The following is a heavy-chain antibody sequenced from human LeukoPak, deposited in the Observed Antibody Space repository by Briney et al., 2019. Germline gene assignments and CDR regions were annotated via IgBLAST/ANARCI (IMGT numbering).Heavy chain of an antibody. V-gene: IGHV4-4*07. Sequence: SETLSLTCTVSGGSISSYYWSWIRQPAGKGLEWIGRIYTSGSTNYNPSLKSRVTISVDTSKNQFSLKLSSVTAADTAVYYCASGYSYGSYYYGMDVWGQGTTVTVSS. CDR2: IYTSGST. CDR3: ASGYSYGSYYYGMDV. CDR1: GGSISSYY. D-gene: IGHD5-18*01. J-gene: IGHJ6*02.